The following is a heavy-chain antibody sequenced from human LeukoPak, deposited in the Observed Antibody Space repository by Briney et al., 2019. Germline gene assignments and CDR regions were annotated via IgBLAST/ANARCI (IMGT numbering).Heavy chain of an antibody. Sequence: PGRSLRLSCAASGFTFSSYGMHWVRHAPGKGLEWVADISYDGSNKYYADCVKGRFTISRDNSKNSLYLQMNSLRAEDTAVYYCAKVENRYSSGWHILFDYWGQGTLVTVSS. V-gene: IGHV3-30*18. CDR3: AKVENRYSSGWHILFDY. J-gene: IGHJ4*02. D-gene: IGHD6-19*01. CDR2: ISYDGSNK. CDR1: GFTFSSYG.